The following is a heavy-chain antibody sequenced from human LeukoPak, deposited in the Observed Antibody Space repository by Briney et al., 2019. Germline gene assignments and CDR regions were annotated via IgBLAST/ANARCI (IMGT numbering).Heavy chain of an antibody. CDR2: IYTSGSS. J-gene: IGHJ3*02. CDR3: ARRREAYSPLLDAFDI. V-gene: IGHV4-4*09. Sequence: SETLSLTFIGSGGFISSYYWHWIRPPPGGGLEGIGYIYTSGSSSYNPSLKSGVTISLDPSKNHFSLELTSVTAADTAVYYCARRREAYSPLLDAFDIWGQGTVVTVSS. CDR1: GGFISSYY. D-gene: IGHD2-21*01.